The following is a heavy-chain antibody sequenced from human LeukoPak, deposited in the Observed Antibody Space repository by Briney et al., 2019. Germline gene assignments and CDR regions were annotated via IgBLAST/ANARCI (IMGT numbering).Heavy chain of an antibody. CDR2: INHSGST. CDR1: GGSFSGYY. Sequence: SETLSLTCAVYGGSFSGYYWSWIRQPPRKRLEWIGEINHSGSTNYNTSLNRRVTRSVDTSIDQSSLQLSSVTAAETAVYYCARVCDGVYGYGYSNWFDPWGQGTLVTVSS. J-gene: IGHJ5*02. CDR3: ARVCDGVYGYGYSNWFDP. D-gene: IGHD5-18*01. V-gene: IGHV4-34*01.